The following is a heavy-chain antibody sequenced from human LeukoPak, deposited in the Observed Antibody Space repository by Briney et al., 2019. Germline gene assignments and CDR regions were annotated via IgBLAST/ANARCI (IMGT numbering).Heavy chain of an antibody. V-gene: IGHV5-51*01. J-gene: IGHJ4*02. CDR3: ARQSGSLGFDPGIDY. CDR1: GYSFTSYW. Sequence: GESLKISCKGSGYSFTSYWIGWVRQMPGKGLEWMGIIYPGDSDTRYSPSFQGQVTISADKSISTAYLQWSSLKASDTAMYYCARQSGSLGFDPGIDYWGQGTLVTVSS. D-gene: IGHD3-10*01. CDR2: IYPGDSDT.